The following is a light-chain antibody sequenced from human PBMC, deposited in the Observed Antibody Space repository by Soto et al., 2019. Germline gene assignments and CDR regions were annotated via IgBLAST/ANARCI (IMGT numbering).Light chain of an antibody. CDR2: EVS. Sequence: DVVMTQTPLSLSVAPGQPASISCKSSQSLLHITGETFLFWYLQKPGQSPQLLIYEVSTRVSGVPDRFSGSGSGTDFTLTISRLEPEDFAVYYCQQYGNSPQTFGQGTKVDIK. CDR1: QSLLHITGETF. J-gene: IGKJ1*01. CDR3: QQYGNSPQT. V-gene: IGKV2-29*01.